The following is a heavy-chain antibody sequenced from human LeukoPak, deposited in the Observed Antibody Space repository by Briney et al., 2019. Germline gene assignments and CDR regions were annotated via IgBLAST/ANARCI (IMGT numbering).Heavy chain of an antibody. CDR2: INTDGSST. CDR1: GFTFSSYW. J-gene: IGHJ5*02. D-gene: IGHD6-13*01. Sequence: GGSLRLSCAASGFTFSSYWMHWVRQAPGKGLVWVSRINTDGSSTSYADSVKGRFTISRDNAKDTLYLQMNSLRAEDTAVYYCARESGIAAALDLWGQGTLVTVSS. CDR3: ARESGIAAALDL. V-gene: IGHV3-74*01.